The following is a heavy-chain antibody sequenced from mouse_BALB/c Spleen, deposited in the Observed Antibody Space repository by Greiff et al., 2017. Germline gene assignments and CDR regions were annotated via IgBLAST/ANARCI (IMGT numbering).Heavy chain of an antibody. J-gene: IGHJ2*01. V-gene: IGHV5-9-3*01. Sequence: EVNVVESGGGLVKPGGSLKLSCAASGFTFSSYAMSWVRQTPEKRLEWVATISSGGSYTYYPDSVKGRFTISRDNAKNTLYLQMSSLRSEDTAMYYCARQTGLGYYFDYWGQGTTLTVSS. CDR1: GFTFSSYA. CDR3: ARQTGLGYYFDY. CDR2: ISSGGSYT. D-gene: IGHD3-1*01.